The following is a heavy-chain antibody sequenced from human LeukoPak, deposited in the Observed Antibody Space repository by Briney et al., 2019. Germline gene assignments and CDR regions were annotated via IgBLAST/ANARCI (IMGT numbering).Heavy chain of an antibody. CDR2: ICTAGDA. CDR1: GFTFSSYD. J-gene: IGHJ2*01. D-gene: IGHD2-2*01. Sequence: GGSLRLSCAASGFTFSSYDMHWVRQATGKGLEWVSAICTAGDAYYPGSVKGRFTISRENAKNSLYLQMNSLRAGDTAVYYCARVSYCSSTSCEDWYFDRWGRGTLVTVSS. V-gene: IGHV3-13*01. CDR3: ARVSYCSSTSCEDWYFDR.